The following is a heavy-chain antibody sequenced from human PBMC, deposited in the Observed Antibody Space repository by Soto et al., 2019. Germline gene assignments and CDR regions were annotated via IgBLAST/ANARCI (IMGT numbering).Heavy chain of an antibody. D-gene: IGHD1-20*01. CDR2: IYYSGST. Sequence: SETLSLTCTVSGGSISSGGYYWSWIRQHPGKGLEWIGYIYYSGSTYYNPSLKSRVTISVDTSKNQFSLKLSSVTAADTAVYYCARVTGSTVVTPQYFDYWGQGTLVTVSS. CDR3: ARVTGSTVVTPQYFDY. J-gene: IGHJ4*02. V-gene: IGHV4-31*03. CDR1: GGSISSGGYY.